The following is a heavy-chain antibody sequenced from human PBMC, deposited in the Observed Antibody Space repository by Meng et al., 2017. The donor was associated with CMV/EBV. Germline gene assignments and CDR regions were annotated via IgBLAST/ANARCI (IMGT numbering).Heavy chain of an antibody. D-gene: IGHD3-22*01. CDR2: IYYSGST. CDR3: ARAAPDYYDSSGPPDY. CDR1: GGSIRSGEYY. J-gene: IGHJ4*02. V-gene: IGHV4-30-4*08. Sequence: QGQCQASGPGLVKPSQTLSLTCPVSGGSIRSGEYYWSWLRQPPGKGLEWIGYIYYSGSTYYNPSLKSRVTISVDTSKNQFSLKLSSVTAADTAVYYCARAAPDYYDSSGPPDYWGQGTLVTVSS.